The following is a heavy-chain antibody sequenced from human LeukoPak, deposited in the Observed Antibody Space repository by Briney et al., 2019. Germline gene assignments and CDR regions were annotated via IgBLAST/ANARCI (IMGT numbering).Heavy chain of an antibody. Sequence: GGSLRLSCAASGFTFSNYWMHWVRPAPGKGLELVPRINERATIISYADSVKGRFTISRENARNTLYLQMNSLTAEDTAVYYCVRDLILVWTPGDDFDHWGQGTLVTVSS. CDR1: GFTFSNYW. CDR2: INERATII. CDR3: VRDLILVWTPGDDFDH. V-gene: IGHV3-74*01. J-gene: IGHJ4*02. D-gene: IGHD3-16*01.